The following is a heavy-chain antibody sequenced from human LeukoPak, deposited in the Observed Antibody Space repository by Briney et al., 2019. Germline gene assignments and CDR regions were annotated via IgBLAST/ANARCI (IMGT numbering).Heavy chain of an antibody. Sequence: EASVKVSCKASGYTFTSYGISWVRQAPGQGLEWMGWISAYNGNTNYAQKLQGRVTMTTDTSTSTAYIELRSLRSDDTAVYYCARDTTGSGGSHFDYWGQGTLVTVSS. CDR3: ARDTTGSGGSHFDY. CDR2: ISAYNGNT. J-gene: IGHJ4*02. CDR1: GYTFTSYG. D-gene: IGHD2-15*01. V-gene: IGHV1-18*01.